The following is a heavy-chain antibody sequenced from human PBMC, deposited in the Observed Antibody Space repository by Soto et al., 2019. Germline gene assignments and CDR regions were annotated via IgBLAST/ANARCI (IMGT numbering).Heavy chain of an antibody. CDR2: IYYSGST. D-gene: IGHD2-21*02. V-gene: IGHV4-39*01. Sequence: TSETLSLTCTVPGDSISSRSYYWGWIRQPPGKGLEWIGSIYYSGSTYNNPSLRSRVSMSIDTSKDQFSLKLKSVTAADTALYFCARQRTSVVTRAYFDVWGPGSLVTVYS. CDR1: GDSISSRSYY. CDR3: ARQRTSVVTRAYFDV. J-gene: IGHJ4*02.